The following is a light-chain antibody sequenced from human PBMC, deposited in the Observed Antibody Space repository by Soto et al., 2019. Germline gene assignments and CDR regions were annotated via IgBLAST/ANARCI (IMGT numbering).Light chain of an antibody. V-gene: IGLV2-14*03. CDR1: SSDVGAYNY. Sequence: QAALTQPASVYGSPGQSITISCTGTSSDVGAYNYVSWYQQHPGKAPKLMIFDVSNRPSGVSNRFSGSKSGNTASLTISGLQAEDEADYYCSSYTSSSIVVFGGGTKLTVL. CDR2: DVS. CDR3: SSYTSSSIVV. J-gene: IGLJ2*01.